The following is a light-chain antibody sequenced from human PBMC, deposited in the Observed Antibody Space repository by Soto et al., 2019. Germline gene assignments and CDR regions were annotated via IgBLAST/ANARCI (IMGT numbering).Light chain of an antibody. J-gene: IGLJ1*01. CDR3: SSYTSSSTLLDV. CDR2: DVS. CDR1: SSDVGGYNY. V-gene: IGLV2-14*01. Sequence: QSALTQPASVSGSPGQSITISCTGTSSDVGGYNYVSWYQQHPGKAPKLMIYDVSNRPSGDSNRFSGSKSGNTASLTISGLQAEDEADYYCSSYTSSSTLLDVFGTGTKVTVL.